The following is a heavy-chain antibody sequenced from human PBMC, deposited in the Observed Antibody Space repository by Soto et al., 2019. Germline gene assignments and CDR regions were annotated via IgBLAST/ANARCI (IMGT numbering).Heavy chain of an antibody. Sequence: PGGSLRLSCAASGFTFSSYAMSWVRQAPGKGLEWVSAISGSGGSTYYADSVKGRFTISRDNSKNTMYLQMNSLRAEDTAVYYRAKYPYCSSTSCYEAYYFDYWGQGTLVTVSS. CDR3: AKYPYCSSTSCYEAYYFDY. V-gene: IGHV3-23*01. CDR2: ISGSGGST. J-gene: IGHJ4*02. D-gene: IGHD2-2*01. CDR1: GFTFSSYA.